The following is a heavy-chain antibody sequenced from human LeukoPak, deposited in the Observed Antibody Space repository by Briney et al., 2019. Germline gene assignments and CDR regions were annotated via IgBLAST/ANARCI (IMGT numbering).Heavy chain of an antibody. CDR1: GDSVSSNSAA. V-gene: IGHV6-1*01. Sequence: PSQTLSLTCDISGDSVSSNSAAWNWIRQSPSRGLEWLRRTYYRSKWYNDYAVSLKSRMTINADTSKNQFSLQLNSVTPEDTAVYYCAKGRWALFDCWGQGTLVIVSS. CDR2: TYYRSKWYN. J-gene: IGHJ4*02. CDR3: AKGRWALFDC. D-gene: IGHD3-10*01.